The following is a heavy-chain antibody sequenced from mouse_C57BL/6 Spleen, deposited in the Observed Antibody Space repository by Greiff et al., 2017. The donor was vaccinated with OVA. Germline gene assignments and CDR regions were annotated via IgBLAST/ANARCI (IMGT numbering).Heavy chain of an antibody. Sequence: EVKLMESGGDLVKPGGSLKLSCAASGFTFSSYGMSWVRQTPDKRLEWVATISSGGSYTYYPDSVKGRFTISRDNAKNTLYLQMSSLKSEDTAMYYCARHEELRYWGQGTSVTVSS. D-gene: IGHD1-1*01. V-gene: IGHV5-6*01. CDR2: ISSGGSYT. CDR3: ARHEELRY. CDR1: GFTFSSYG. J-gene: IGHJ4*01.